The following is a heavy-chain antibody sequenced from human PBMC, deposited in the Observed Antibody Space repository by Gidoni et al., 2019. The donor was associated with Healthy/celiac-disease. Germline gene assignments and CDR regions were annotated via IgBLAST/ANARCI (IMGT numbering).Heavy chain of an antibody. CDR3: ARVVVAATLRVSRHYYGMDV. CDR1: GGSISSGGYY. D-gene: IGHD2-15*01. J-gene: IGHJ6*02. V-gene: IGHV4-31*03. CDR2: IYYSGST. Sequence: QVQLQESGPVLVKPSQTLSLTCTVSGGSISSGGYYWSWIRQHPGKGLEWIGYIYYSGSTYYNPSLKSRVTISVDTSKNQFSLKLSSVTAADTAVYYCARVVVAATLRVSRHYYGMDVWGQGTTVTVSS.